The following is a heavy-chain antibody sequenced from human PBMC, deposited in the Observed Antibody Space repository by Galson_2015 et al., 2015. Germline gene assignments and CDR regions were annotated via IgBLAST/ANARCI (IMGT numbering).Heavy chain of an antibody. Sequence: ENPSLTCAVYGGSFSSYYWSWVPQPPGKGVGWIGGNNHSGSTNYNPSLRSRVTISVDTSKNQFSLKLSSVTAADTAVYYCASWGSNDDYGDYVYDYWGQGTLVTVSS. CDR1: GGSFSSYY. J-gene: IGHJ4*02. CDR2: NNHSGST. V-gene: IGHV4-34*01. CDR3: ASWGSNDDYGDYVYDY. D-gene: IGHD4-17*01.